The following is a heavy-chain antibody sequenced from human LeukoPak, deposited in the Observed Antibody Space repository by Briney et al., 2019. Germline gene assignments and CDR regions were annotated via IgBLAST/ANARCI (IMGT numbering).Heavy chain of an antibody. CDR1: GGTFSSYA. V-gene: IGHV1-69*11. J-gene: IGHJ5*02. Sequence: SVKVSCKASGGTFSSYAISWVRQAPGQGLEWMGRIIPILGTANYAQKFQGRVTITTDESTSTASMELSSLRSEDTAVYYCARWLQFGAEGWFDPWGQGTLVTVSS. CDR2: IIPILGTA. D-gene: IGHD5-24*01. CDR3: ARWLQFGAEGWFDP.